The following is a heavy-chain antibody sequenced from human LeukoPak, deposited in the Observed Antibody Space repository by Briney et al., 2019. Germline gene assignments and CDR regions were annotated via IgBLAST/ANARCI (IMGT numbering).Heavy chain of an antibody. J-gene: IGHJ1*01. V-gene: IGHV3-48*03. CDR2: ISSSGSTI. Sequence: GGSLRLSCAASGFTFSSYEMNWVRQAPGKGLEWVSYISSSGSTIYYADSVKGRFTISRDNAKNSLYLQMNSLRAEDTAVYYCAKDLLSTLVAVAGTGYFQHWGQGTLVTVSS. D-gene: IGHD6-19*01. CDR1: GFTFSSYE. CDR3: AKDLLSTLVAVAGTGYFQH.